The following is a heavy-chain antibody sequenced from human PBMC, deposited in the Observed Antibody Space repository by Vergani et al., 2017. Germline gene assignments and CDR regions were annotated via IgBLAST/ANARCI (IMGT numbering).Heavy chain of an antibody. D-gene: IGHD2-15*01. V-gene: IGHV1-24*01. J-gene: IGHJ6*02. CDR2: FDPEDGET. CDR1: GYTLTELS. Sequence: QVQLVQSGAEVKKPGASVKVSCKVSGYTLTELSMHWVRQAPGKGLEWMGGFDPEDGETIYAQKFQGRVTMTEDTSTDTAYMELSSLRSEDTAVYYCATVRLVVVAATPNYYYGMDVWGQGTTVTVSS. CDR3: ATVRLVVVAATPNYYYGMDV.